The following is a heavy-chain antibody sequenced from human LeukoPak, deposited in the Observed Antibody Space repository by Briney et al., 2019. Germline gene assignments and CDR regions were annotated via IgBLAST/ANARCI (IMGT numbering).Heavy chain of an antibody. V-gene: IGHV1-69*01. J-gene: IGHJ6*02. D-gene: IGHD3-10*01. CDR1: GGTFSSYA. Sequence: SVKVSCKASGGTFSSYAISWVRQAPGQGLERMGGIIPIFGTANYAQKFQGRVTITADESTSTAYMELSSLRSEDTAVYYCARSEFVWFGELLPYYYYGMDVWGQGTTVTVSS. CDR2: IIPIFGTA. CDR3: ARSEFVWFGELLPYYYYGMDV.